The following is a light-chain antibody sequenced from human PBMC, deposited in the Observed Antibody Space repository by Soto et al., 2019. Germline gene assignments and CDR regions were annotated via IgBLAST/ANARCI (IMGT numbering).Light chain of an antibody. V-gene: IGKV1-12*01. CDR3: QQANSFPLT. CDR2: TGS. J-gene: IGKJ4*01. Sequence: DIQMTQSPSSVSASVGNRVSITCRASQGISNWLAWYQQKPGRAPKLLIYTGSSLQSGVPSRFSGTGSGTDFTLTISSLQPEDVATYYCQQANSFPLTFGGGTKVEIK. CDR1: QGISNW.